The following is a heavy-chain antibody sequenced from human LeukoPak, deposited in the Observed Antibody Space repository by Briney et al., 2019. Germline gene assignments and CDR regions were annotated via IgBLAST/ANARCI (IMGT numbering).Heavy chain of an antibody. Sequence: GALRLSCAASGFTFDDYAMHWVRQAPGKGLEWVSLISGDGGSTYYADSVKGRFTISRDNSENSLYLQMNSLRTEDTALYYCAKETPYDSSGYYIDYWGQGTLVTVSS. CDR3: AKETPYDSSGYYIDY. J-gene: IGHJ4*02. D-gene: IGHD3-22*01. CDR2: ISGDGGST. CDR1: GFTFDDYA. V-gene: IGHV3-43*02.